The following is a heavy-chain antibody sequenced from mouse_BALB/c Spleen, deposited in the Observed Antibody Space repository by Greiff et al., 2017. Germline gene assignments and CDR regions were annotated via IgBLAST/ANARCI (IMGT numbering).Heavy chain of an antibody. Sequence: VHVKQSGTVLARPGASVKMSCKASGYSFTSYWMHWVKQRPGQGLEWIGAIYPGNSDTSYNQKFKGKAKLTAVTSASTAYMELSSLTNEDSAVYYCTRRVYDGYAWFAYWGQGTLVTVSA. J-gene: IGHJ3*01. CDR3: TRRVYDGYAWFAY. D-gene: IGHD2-3*01. CDR1: GYSFTSYW. V-gene: IGHV1-5*01. CDR2: IYPGNSDT.